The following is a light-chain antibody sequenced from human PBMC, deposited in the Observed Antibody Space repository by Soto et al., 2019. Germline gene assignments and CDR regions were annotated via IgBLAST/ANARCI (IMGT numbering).Light chain of an antibody. CDR3: QQYNNWPLT. V-gene: IGKV3-15*01. J-gene: IGKJ4*01. CDR2: GAS. Sequence: EIVMTQSPATLSVSPGETATLSCRASQSVYNNLAWYQQRPGQAPRLLIHGASTRATGVPAKVSGSGSGTEFTLTISSLQSEDFALYYCQQYNNWPLTFGGGTKVDIK. CDR1: QSVYNN.